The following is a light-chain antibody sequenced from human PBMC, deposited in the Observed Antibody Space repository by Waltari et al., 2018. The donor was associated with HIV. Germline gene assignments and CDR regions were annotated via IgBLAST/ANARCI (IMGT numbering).Light chain of an antibody. V-gene: IGLV2-11*01. J-gene: IGLJ2*01. CDR1: SRDIGGYNY. CDR2: DVN. CDR3: QVWDTSSAHVI. Sequence: QSALTQPRSVSGSPGQTVTISCRGTSRDIGGYNYVSWYQQHPAEAPRLMIYDVNKRPSGVPDRFSGSKSGNTASLTISRVEAGDEADYYCQVWDTSSAHVIFGGGTKLTVL.